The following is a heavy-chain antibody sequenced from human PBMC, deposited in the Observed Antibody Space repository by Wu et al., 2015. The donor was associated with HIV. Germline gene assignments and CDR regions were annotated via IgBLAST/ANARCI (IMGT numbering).Heavy chain of an antibody. Sequence: VQLVQSGAEVKKPGSSVKVSCKSSGGTFSSNVITWVRQAPGQGLEWMGAIIPSFATPNYAQMFKGRVTITTDESTSTAYMELSSLRSGDTAVYYCATDFDYISGFVYWGQGTLVTVSS. J-gene: IGHJ4*02. CDR1: GGTFSSNV. D-gene: IGHD6-19*01. CDR2: IIPSFATP. CDR3: ATDFDYISGFVY. V-gene: IGHV1-69*05.